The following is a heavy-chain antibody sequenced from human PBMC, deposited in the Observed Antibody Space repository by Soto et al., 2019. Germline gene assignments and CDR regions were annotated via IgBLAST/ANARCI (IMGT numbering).Heavy chain of an antibody. D-gene: IGHD5-12*01. CDR2: IHRDGSN. J-gene: IGHJ4*02. Sequence: SQALSLNYANYGGSYRTHSQRRVGQPPGKWLEWIWEIHRDGSNNYNPYLKSRVTMSADTSKNQFSLALTSLTAADTGGYYCAPYDVGTIMPGDGAQGTLVTVSS. V-gene: IGHV4-34*01. CDR1: GGSYRTHS. CDR3: APYDVGTIMPGD.